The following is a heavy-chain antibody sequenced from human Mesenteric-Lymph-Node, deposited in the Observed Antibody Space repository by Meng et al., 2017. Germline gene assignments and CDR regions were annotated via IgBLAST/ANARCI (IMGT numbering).Heavy chain of an antibody. V-gene: IGHV4-34*01. CDR2: INHSGST. CDR1: GGSFSGYY. D-gene: IGHD4-17*01. Sequence: QPQLQESGAGLLKPSETLSLTCAVYGGSFSGYYWSWIRQPPGKGLEWIGEINHSGSTNYNPSLKSRVTISVDTSKNQFSLKLSSVTAADTAVYYCARRYGASAYNWFDPWGQGTLITVSS. J-gene: IGHJ5*02. CDR3: ARRYGASAYNWFDP.